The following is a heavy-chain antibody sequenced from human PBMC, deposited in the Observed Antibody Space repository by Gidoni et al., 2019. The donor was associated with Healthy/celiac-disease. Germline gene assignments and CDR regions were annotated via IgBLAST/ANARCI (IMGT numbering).Heavy chain of an antibody. Sequence: QVQLVQSGAEVKKPGASVKVSCKVSGYTLTELSMHWVRQAPGKGLEWLGGFDPEDGETIYEQKFQGRVTMTEDTSTDTAYMELSSLRSEDTAVYYCATKGPMTTVTTRYYYYYYYGMDVWGQGTTVTVSS. CDR1: GYTLTELS. V-gene: IGHV1-24*01. D-gene: IGHD4-17*01. CDR3: ATKGPMTTVTTRYYYYYYYGMDV. J-gene: IGHJ6*02. CDR2: FDPEDGET.